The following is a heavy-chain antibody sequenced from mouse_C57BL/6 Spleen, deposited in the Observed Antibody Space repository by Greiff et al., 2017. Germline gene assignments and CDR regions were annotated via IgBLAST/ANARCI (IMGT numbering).Heavy chain of an antibody. J-gene: IGHJ2*01. V-gene: IGHV1-54*01. CDR3: AKGGTTAYFDY. CDR2: INPGSGGT. D-gene: IGHD1-2*01. Sequence: QVQLQQSGAELVRPGTSVKVSCKASGYAFTNYLIEWVKQRPGQGLEWIGVINPGSGGTNYNEKFKGKATLTADKSSSTAYMQLSSLTSEDSAVYFWAKGGTTAYFDYWGQGTTLTVSS. CDR1: GYAFTNYL.